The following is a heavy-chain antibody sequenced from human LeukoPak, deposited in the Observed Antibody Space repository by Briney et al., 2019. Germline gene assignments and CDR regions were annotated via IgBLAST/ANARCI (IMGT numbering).Heavy chain of an antibody. J-gene: IGHJ4*02. D-gene: IGHD1-14*01. V-gene: IGHV3-48*03. CDR2: ISNSGNTI. CDR3: AKPARTDYADY. CDR1: GFTFSSYE. Sequence: GGSLRLSCAASGFTFSSYEMNWVRQAPGKGLEWVSYISNSGNTIYYVDSVKGRFTISRDNSKNTVYLQMNNMRVDDTAVYYCAKPARTDYADYWGQGTLVTVSS.